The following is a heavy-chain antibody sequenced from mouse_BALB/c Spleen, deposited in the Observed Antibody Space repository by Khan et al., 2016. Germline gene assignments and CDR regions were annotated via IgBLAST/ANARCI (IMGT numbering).Heavy chain of an antibody. V-gene: IGHV3-2*02. CDR2: ISFSGGT. CDR1: GYSITSDYA. J-gene: IGHJ2*01. D-gene: IGHD1-1*02. CDR3: ASRTYYVGRYYFDY. Sequence: EVKLLESGPGLVRPSQSLSLTCTVTGYSITSDYAWNWIRQFPGNRLEWMGYISFSGGTRYNPSLKSRISITRDISKNQFFLQLNSVTTEDTATYYCASRTYYVGRYYFDYWGRGTTLTVSS.